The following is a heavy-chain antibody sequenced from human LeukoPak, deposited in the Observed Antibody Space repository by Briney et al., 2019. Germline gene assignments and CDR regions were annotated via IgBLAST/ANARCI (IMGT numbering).Heavy chain of an antibody. J-gene: IGHJ6*03. D-gene: IGHD6-6*01. Sequence: SETLSLTCTVSGGSISSYYWSWIRQPPGKGLEWIGYIYYSGSTNYNPSLKSRVTISVDTSKKQFSLKLSSVTAADTAVYFGATDRGEESSSSWATYYYYYYMDVWGKGTTVTVSS. CDR2: IYYSGST. CDR1: GGSISSYY. CDR3: ATDRGEESSSSWATYYYYYYMDV. V-gene: IGHV4-59*01.